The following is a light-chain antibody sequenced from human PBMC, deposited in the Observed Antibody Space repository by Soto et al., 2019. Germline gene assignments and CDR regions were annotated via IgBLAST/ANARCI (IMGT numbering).Light chain of an antibody. V-gene: IGKV3-11*01. Sequence: EIVLTQSPATLSLSPGERATLSCRASQSFSSYLAWYQQKPGQAPRLLIYDASKRATGIPARFSGSGSGTEFTLTISSLQSEDFAVYYCQQYNNWPLTFGGGTKVEIK. J-gene: IGKJ4*01. CDR2: DAS. CDR1: QSFSSY. CDR3: QQYNNWPLT.